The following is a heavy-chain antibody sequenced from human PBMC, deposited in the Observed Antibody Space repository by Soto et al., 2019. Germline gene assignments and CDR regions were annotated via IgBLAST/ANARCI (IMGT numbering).Heavy chain of an antibody. CDR2: IIPIFGTA. D-gene: IGHD3-22*01. CDR3: ARDRRGGYYYDSSGSSSGGFDY. V-gene: IGHV1-69*13. Sequence: ASVKVSCKASGGTFSSYAISWVRQAPGQGLEWMGGIIPIFGTANYAQKFQGRVTITADESTSTAYMELSSLRSEDTAVYYCARDRRGGYYYDSSGSSSGGFDYWGQGTLVTVSS. J-gene: IGHJ4*02. CDR1: GGTFSSYA.